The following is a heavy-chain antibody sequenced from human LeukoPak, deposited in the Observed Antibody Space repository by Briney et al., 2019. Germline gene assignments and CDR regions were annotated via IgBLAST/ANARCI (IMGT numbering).Heavy chain of an antibody. CDR3: ASVTGHSSVVV. D-gene: IGHD5-18*01. J-gene: IGHJ4*02. Sequence: ASVKVSCKASEGTFSSYAISWVRQAPGQGLEWMGGIIPIFGTANYAQKFQGRVTITADESTSTAYMELSSLRSEDTAVYHCASVTGHSSVVVWGQGTLVTVSS. V-gene: IGHV1-69*01. CDR1: EGTFSSYA. CDR2: IIPIFGTA.